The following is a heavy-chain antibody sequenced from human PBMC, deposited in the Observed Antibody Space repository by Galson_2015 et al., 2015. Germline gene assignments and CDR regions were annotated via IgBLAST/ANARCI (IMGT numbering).Heavy chain of an antibody. D-gene: IGHD3-10*01. CDR3: AKDPGASGNSESYFDY. CDR1: GFTFSNFA. CDR2: LSGSGDNS. V-gene: IGHV3-23*01. J-gene: IGHJ4*02. Sequence: SLRLSCAASGFTFSNFAMSWVRRAPGKGLEWVSVLSGSGDNSYYADSVKGRFTISRDNSKNTLSLQMNSLRAEDTAVYYCAKDPGASGNSESYFDYWGQGTLVIVSS.